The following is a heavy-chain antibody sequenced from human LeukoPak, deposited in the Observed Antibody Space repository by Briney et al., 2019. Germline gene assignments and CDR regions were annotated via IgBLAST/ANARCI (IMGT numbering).Heavy chain of an antibody. Sequence: GGSLRLSCAASGFTFSSYEMNWVRQAPGKGLEWVSYITSSGNTIYYADSVKGRFAISRDNAKNSLYLQMNSLRAEDTAVYYCARLTTMTTTGGPFDYWGQGTLVTVSS. CDR3: ARLTTMTTTGGPFDY. J-gene: IGHJ4*02. V-gene: IGHV3-48*03. CDR2: ITSSGNTI. D-gene: IGHD4-17*01. CDR1: GFTFSSYE.